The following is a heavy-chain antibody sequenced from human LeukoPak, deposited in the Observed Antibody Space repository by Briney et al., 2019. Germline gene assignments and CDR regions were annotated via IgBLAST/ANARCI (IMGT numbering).Heavy chain of an antibody. V-gene: IGHV3-23*01. CDR1: GFTFSSYA. Sequence: GGSLRLSCATSGFTFSSYAMSWVRQAPGKGLEWVSAISGSGGSTYYADSVKGRFTISRDNAKNSLYLQMNSLRAEDTAVYYCARDPPMITFGGVNWYFDLWGRGTLVTVSS. D-gene: IGHD3-16*01. CDR3: ARDPPMITFGGVNWYFDL. CDR2: ISGSGGST. J-gene: IGHJ2*01.